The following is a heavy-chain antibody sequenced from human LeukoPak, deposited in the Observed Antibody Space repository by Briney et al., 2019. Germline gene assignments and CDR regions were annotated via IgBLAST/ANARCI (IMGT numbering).Heavy chain of an antibody. CDR2: INGGSGNS. V-gene: IGHV3-23*01. CDR3: AKGQGYNYGGSIDY. Sequence: GGSLRLSCAASGFTFNNYAMTWVRQAPGKGLEWVSVINGGSGNSYYADSVKGRFTVSRDNSKNTLYLQMNSLRDEDTAVYYCAKGQGYNYGGSIDYWGQGTLVTVSS. D-gene: IGHD5-18*01. J-gene: IGHJ4*02. CDR1: GFTFNNYA.